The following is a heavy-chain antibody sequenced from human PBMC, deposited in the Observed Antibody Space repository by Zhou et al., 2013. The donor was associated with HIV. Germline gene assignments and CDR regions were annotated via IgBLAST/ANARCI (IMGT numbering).Heavy chain of an antibody. CDR1: GGTFSTYA. D-gene: IGHD6-13*01. Sequence: QVQLVQSGNEVKKPGSSVKVSCKASGGTFSTYAVNWVRQAPGQGLEWMGWINPNSGGTNYAQKFQGRVTMTRDTSISTAYMELSRLRSDDTAVYYCARDGGPAQYSSSPNWFDPWGQGTLVHRLL. V-gene: IGHV1-2*02. CDR2: INPNSGGT. CDR3: ARDGGPAQYSSSPNWFDP. J-gene: IGHJ5*02.